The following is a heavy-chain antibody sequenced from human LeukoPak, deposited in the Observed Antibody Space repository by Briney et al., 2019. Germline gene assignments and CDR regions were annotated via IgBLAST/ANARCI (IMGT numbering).Heavy chain of an antibody. J-gene: IGHJ4*02. V-gene: IGHV3-21*04. D-gene: IGHD3-10*01. CDR2: ISRTGSDI. CDR1: GFTFSSNT. Sequence: PGGSLRLSCAASGFTFSSNTMNWVRQAPGKGLEWVSSISRTGSDIFYADSLEGRFTISRDNAKNSLYLQMNSLRTEDTAVYYCTREDGSGSYYSSFVYWGQGTLVTVSS. CDR3: TREDGSGSYYSSFVY.